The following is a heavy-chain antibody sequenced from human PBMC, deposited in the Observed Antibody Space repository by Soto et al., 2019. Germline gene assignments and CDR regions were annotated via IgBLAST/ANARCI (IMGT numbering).Heavy chain of an antibody. V-gene: IGHV5-10-1*01. CDR3: ARQIVVVPAASYGCFDP. CDR2: IDPSDSYT. D-gene: IGHD2-2*01. CDR1: GYSFTSYG. Sequence: PGESLKISCKGSGYSFTSYGISWVRQMPGKGLEWMGRIDPSDSYTNYSPSFQGHVTISADTSISTAYLQWSSLKASDTAMYYCARQIVVVPAASYGCFDPWGQGTLVTVSS. J-gene: IGHJ5*02.